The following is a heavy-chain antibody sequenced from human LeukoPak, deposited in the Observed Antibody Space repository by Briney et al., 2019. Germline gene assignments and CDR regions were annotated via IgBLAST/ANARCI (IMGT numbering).Heavy chain of an antibody. CDR1: GFTFSSYA. J-gene: IGHJ6*02. V-gene: IGHV3-30*04. CDR2: ISYDGSNK. D-gene: IGHD2-2*01. Sequence: GGSLRLSCAASGFTFSSYAMHWVRQAPGKGLEWVAVISYDGSNKYYADSVKGRFTISRDNSKNTLCLQMNSLRAEDTAVYYCARDRCDIVVVPAAKKNYYYYYGMDVWGQGTTVTVSS. CDR3: ARDRCDIVVVPAAKKNYYYYYGMDV.